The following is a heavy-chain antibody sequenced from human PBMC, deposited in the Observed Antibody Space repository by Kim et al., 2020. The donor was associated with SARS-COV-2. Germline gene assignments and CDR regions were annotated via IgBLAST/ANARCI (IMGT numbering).Heavy chain of an antibody. V-gene: IGHV3-30*18. Sequence: GGSLRLSCAASGFTFSSYGMHWVRQAPGKGLEWVAVISYDGSNKYYADSVKGRFTISRDNSKNTLYLQMNSLRAEDTAVYYCAKGREQLPGPYYGMDVWGQGTTVTVSS. CDR2: ISYDGSNK. J-gene: IGHJ6*02. CDR1: GFTFSSYG. D-gene: IGHD6-13*01. CDR3: AKGREQLPGPYYGMDV.